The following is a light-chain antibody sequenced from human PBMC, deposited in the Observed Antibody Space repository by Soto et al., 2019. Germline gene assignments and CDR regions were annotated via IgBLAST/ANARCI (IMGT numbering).Light chain of an antibody. V-gene: IGLV4-69*01. Sequence: HPVLTQSPSASASLGASVKLTCTLSSGHSSYAIAWHQQQPERGPRYLMKLNSDGSHNKGDGIPDRFSGSSSGAERYLTISSLQSEDEADYYCQTWGTGIQVFGGGTKVTVL. CDR3: QTWGTGIQV. J-gene: IGLJ2*01. CDR2: LNSDGSH. CDR1: SGHSSYA.